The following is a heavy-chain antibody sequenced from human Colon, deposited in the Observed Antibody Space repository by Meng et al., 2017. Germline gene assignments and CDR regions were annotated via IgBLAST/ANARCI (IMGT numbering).Heavy chain of an antibody. D-gene: IGHD3-22*01. J-gene: IGHJ4*02. CDR3: ARDFHSTMTVFDS. Sequence: QGQLQESGPGLVKPSGTLSLTCAVSGGSIPNDNWWSWVRQPPGKGLEWIGEIFHAGNTNYNPSLKSRVTMSLDKSKNQFSLTLTSVTAADTAVYYCARDFHSTMTVFDSWGQGTLVTVSS. CDR1: GGSIPNDNW. CDR2: IFHAGNT. V-gene: IGHV4-4*02.